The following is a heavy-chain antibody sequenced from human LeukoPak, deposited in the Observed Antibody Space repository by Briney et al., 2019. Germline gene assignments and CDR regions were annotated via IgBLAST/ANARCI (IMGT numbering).Heavy chain of an antibody. D-gene: IGHD4-17*01. CDR3: AKLRGGYRDYGAFDI. CDR2: ISGSGSGT. CDR1: RPTFSSYA. V-gene: IGHV3-23*01. J-gene: IGHJ3*02. Sequence: GGSLRLSCAASRPTFSSYAMSWVRQAPGEGLQWVSGISGSGSGTYYADSVRGRFTISRDKSKNTLYLQMNSLRAEDTAVYYCAKLRGGYRDYGAFDIWGQGTMVTVSS.